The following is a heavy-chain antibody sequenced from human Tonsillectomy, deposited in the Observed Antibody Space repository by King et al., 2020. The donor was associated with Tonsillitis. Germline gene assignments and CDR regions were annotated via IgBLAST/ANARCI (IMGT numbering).Heavy chain of an antibody. J-gene: IGHJ5*02. CDR1: GFTFSTYA. Sequence: VQLVESGGGVVQPGRSLRRSCSASGFTFSTYAMHWVRQAPGKGLEWVALIWYDGSNEHYADSVKGRFTISRDNFKNTLDLQMNSLRAEDTAVYYCAREGHFGVVKRWLDPWGQGTLVTVSS. V-gene: IGHV3-33*01. CDR3: AREGHFGVVKRWLDP. CDR2: IWYDGSNE. D-gene: IGHD3-3*01.